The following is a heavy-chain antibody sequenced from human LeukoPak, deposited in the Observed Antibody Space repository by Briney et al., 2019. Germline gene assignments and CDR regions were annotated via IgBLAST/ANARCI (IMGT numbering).Heavy chain of an antibody. CDR3: ARGVEMAI. CDR2: IYHSGST. J-gene: IGHJ3*02. D-gene: IGHD5-24*01. V-gene: IGHV4-30-2*01. CDR1: GGSISSYS. Sequence: SETLSLTCTVSGGSISSYSWSWIRQPPGKGLEWIGYIYHSGSTYYNPSLKSRVTISVDRSKNQFSLKLSSVTAAGTAVYYCARGVEMAIWGQGTMVTVSS.